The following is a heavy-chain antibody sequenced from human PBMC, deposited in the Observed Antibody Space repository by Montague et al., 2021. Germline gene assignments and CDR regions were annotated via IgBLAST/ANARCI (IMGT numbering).Heavy chain of an antibody. V-gene: IGHV3-23*01. CDR3: AKSLYASGGWGYYFDL. CDR2: ISGKSNNT. CDR1: GFPFSSRA. Sequence: SLRLSFSASGFPFSSRAMSWVRQAPGKGLEWVSSISGKSNNTYYIDSLKGRFTISRDNSKNTLFLQMNSLRAEDTAVYYCAKSLYASGGWGYYFDLWGQGTLVTVSS. D-gene: IGHD2/OR15-2a*01. J-gene: IGHJ4*02.